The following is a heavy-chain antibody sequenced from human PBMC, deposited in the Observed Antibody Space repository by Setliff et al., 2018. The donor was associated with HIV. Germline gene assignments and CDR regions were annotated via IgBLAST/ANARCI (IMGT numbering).Heavy chain of an antibody. D-gene: IGHD3-16*01. CDR2: IYSGGSST. CDR3: AKGVKFLDP. Sequence: GGSLRLSCAASGFTFSSYAMSWVRQAPGKGLEWVSLIYSGGSSTYYADSVKGRFTISRDNSKNMLYLEMNSLRAEDTAVYYCAKGVKFLDPWGQGTLVTVSS. J-gene: IGHJ5*02. V-gene: IGHV3-23*03. CDR1: GFTFSSYA.